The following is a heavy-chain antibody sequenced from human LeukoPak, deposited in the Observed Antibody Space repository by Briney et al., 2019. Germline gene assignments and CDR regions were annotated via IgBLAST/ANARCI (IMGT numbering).Heavy chain of an antibody. V-gene: IGHV3-52*01. CDR1: GFTFSSSW. D-gene: IGHD6-19*01. J-gene: IGHJ5*02. Sequence: GGSLRLSCAASGFTFSSSWMHWVCQAPEKGLEWVADIKCDGSEKYYVDSVKGRLTISRDNAKNSLYLQVNSLRAEDMTVYYCARDTIAVTGTRCFDPWGQGTLVTVSS. CDR2: IKCDGSEK. CDR3: ARDTIAVTGTRCFDP.